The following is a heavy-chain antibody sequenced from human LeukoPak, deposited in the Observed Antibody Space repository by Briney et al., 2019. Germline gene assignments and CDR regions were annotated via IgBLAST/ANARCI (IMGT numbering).Heavy chain of an antibody. J-gene: IGHJ3*02. Sequence: GGSLRLSCAASGFTFSSYAMSWVRQAPGKGLEWVSVISGSGDTTYYADSVKGRFTISRDNSKNTLYLQMNSLRAEDTAVYYCAKEKIIGFVFDGFDIWGQGTMVTVSS. CDR3: AKEKIIGFVFDGFDI. CDR1: GFTFSSYA. V-gene: IGHV3-23*01. D-gene: IGHD2/OR15-2a*01. CDR2: ISGSGDTT.